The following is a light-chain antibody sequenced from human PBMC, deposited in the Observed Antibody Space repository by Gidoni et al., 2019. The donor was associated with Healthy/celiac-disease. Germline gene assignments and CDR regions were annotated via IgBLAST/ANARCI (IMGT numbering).Light chain of an antibody. J-gene: IGLJ2*01. CDR1: SSDVGGYNY. V-gene: IGLV2-14*01. CDR2: DVS. Sequence: QSALTQPASVSGSPGQSITISCTGTSSDVGGYNYVSWYQQHPGKAPKLMIYDVSNRHSGVSNRFSGSKPGNTASLTISGLQAEDEADYYCSSYTSSSTQVFGGGTKLTVL. CDR3: SSYTSSSTQV.